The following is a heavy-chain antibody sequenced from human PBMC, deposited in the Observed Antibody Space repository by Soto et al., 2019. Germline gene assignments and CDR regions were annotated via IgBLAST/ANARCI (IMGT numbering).Heavy chain of an antibody. CDR1: GGSFSSYY. V-gene: IGHV4-59*01. CDR2: ISYSGNT. CDR3: ARDRAVSASSSYYWYFDL. J-gene: IGHJ2*01. Sequence: QVQLQESGPGLVKPSETLSVTCTVSGGSFSSYYWSWIRQPPGKGPEWIGYISYSGNTDYNPSPKSRATISVDTSKNQFSLKVTSVTAADTAVYYCARDRAVSASSSYYWYFDLWGRGTLVTVSS. D-gene: IGHD6-6*01.